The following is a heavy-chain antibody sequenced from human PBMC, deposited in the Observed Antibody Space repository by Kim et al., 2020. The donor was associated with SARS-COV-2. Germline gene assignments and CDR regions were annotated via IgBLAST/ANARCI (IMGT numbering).Heavy chain of an antibody. CDR3: ARGRAGYFDWLPEVYYYYYYGMDV. Sequence: SETLSLTCAVYGGSFSGYYWSWIRQPPGKGLEWIGEINHSGSTNYNPSLKSRVTISVDTSKNQFSLKLSSVTAADTAVYYCARGRAGYFDWLPEVYYYYYYGMDVWGQGTTVTVSS. J-gene: IGHJ6*02. D-gene: IGHD3-9*01. CDR1: GGSFSGYY. CDR2: INHSGST. V-gene: IGHV4-34*01.